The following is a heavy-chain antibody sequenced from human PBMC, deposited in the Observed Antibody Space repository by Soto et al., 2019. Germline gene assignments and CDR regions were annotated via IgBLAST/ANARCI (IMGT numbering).Heavy chain of an antibody. Sequence: SVKVACKASGYTFTSYDINWVRQAPGQGLEWLGRIIPIFGSANYAQKFQGRVTITADESTTTAYMELSSLRSDDTAVYYCAKDGGKDGYFGNWFDPWGQGTLVTVS. V-gene: IGHV1-69*13. J-gene: IGHJ5*02. D-gene: IGHD5-12*01. CDR3: AKDGGKDGYFGNWFDP. CDR2: IIPIFGSA. CDR1: GYTFTSYD.